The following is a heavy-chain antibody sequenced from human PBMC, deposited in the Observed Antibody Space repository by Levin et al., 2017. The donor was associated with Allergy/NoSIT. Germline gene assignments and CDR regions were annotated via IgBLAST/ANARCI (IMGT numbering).Heavy chain of an antibody. CDR2: ISSSGSTI. Sequence: GGSLRLSCAASGFTFSSYEMNWVRQAPGKGLEWVSYISSSGSTIYYADSVKGRFTISRDNAKNSLYLQMNSLRAEDTAVYYCARDTVAGHFYYYYYGMDVWGQGTTVTVSS. D-gene: IGHD6-19*01. V-gene: IGHV3-48*03. J-gene: IGHJ6*02. CDR3: ARDTVAGHFYYYYYGMDV. CDR1: GFTFSSYE.